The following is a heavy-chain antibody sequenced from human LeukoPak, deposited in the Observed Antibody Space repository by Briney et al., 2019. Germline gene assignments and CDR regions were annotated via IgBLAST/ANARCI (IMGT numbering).Heavy chain of an antibody. Sequence: PGGSLRLSCAASGFTFSSYSMNWVRQAPGKGLEWVSSISSSSSYIYYADSVKGRFTISRDNAKNSLYLQMNSLRAEDTAVYYCARSGSKNSSSWYDAFDIWGQGTMVTVSS. V-gene: IGHV3-21*01. CDR2: ISSSSSYI. J-gene: IGHJ3*02. CDR1: GFTFSSYS. CDR3: ARSGSKNSSSWYDAFDI. D-gene: IGHD6-13*01.